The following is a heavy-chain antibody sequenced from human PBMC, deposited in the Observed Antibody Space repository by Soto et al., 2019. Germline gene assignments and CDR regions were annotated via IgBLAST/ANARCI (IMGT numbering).Heavy chain of an antibody. CDR3: SLGSWSAETFDI. CDR2: VLPMLDIT. CDR1: GGTFSTYT. J-gene: IGHJ3*02. D-gene: IGHD6-13*01. Sequence: QVQLVQSGAEVKKPGSSVKVSCKASGGTFSTYTVVWVRQAPGQGLEWVGRVLPMLDITNTAQSFQGRVTLTADKSTTTAYLELTRLRSEDTAVYYCSLGSWSAETFDIWGRGTMVNVSS. V-gene: IGHV1-69*02.